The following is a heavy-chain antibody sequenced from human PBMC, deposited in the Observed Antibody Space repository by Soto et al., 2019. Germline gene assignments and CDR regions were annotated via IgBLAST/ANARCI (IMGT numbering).Heavy chain of an antibody. CDR1: GITLTRVA. CDR3: AKAGYNYVFLTGSMDV. V-gene: IGHV1-69*01. J-gene: IGHJ6*02. CDR2: IIPLLNFS. D-gene: IGHD3-9*01. Sequence: QVPLVQSGAEVKPPGSSVKVSCKASGITLTRVAISWVRQAPGQGLEWMGGIIPLLNFSKAAQMFQGRVTLTADESTGTACMELSSLRYDDTAVYYCAKAGYNYVFLTGSMDVWGQGTTVTVSS.